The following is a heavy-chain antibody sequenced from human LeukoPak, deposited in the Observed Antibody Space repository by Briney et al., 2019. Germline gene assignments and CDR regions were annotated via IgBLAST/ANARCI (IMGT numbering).Heavy chain of an antibody. V-gene: IGHV3-7*01. D-gene: IGHD5-18*01. CDR1: GFTFNSYW. J-gene: IGHJ4*02. Sequence: PGGSLRLSCAASGFTFNSYWMNWVRQAPGKGLEWVANIKQDGSQKYYVDSVKSRFTISRDNAKNSLYLQMNSLRAEDTAVYYCARVEYSYYYFDYWGQGTLVTVSS. CDR2: IKQDGSQK. CDR3: ARVEYSYYYFDY.